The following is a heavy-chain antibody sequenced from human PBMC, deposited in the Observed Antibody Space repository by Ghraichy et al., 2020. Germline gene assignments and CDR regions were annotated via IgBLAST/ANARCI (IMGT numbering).Heavy chain of an antibody. CDR2: ISSSSSTI. D-gene: IGHD2-21*02. CDR3: ARGVVVTPTRFSGPFDL. Sequence: GGSLRLSCAASGFTFSSYSMNWVRQAPGKGLEWVSYISSSSSTIYYADSVKGRFTISRDNAKSSLYLQMNSLRDEDTAVYYCARGVVVTPTRFSGPFDLWGRGTLVTVSS. J-gene: IGHJ2*01. V-gene: IGHV3-48*02. CDR1: GFTFSSYS.